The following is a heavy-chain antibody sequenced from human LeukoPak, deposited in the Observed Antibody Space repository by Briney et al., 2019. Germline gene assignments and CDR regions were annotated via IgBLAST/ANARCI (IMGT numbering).Heavy chain of an antibody. V-gene: IGHV3-23*01. CDR3: AKAGQQLRHNWFDP. J-gene: IGHJ5*02. CDR2: ISASGRST. D-gene: IGHD6-13*01. CDR1: GFNFSSFV. Sequence: GGSLRLSCAGSGFNFSSFVMTWVRQAPGKGLEWVSSISASGRSTYYADSVKGRFTISRDNSKNTLYLQMNSLRAEDTAVYYCAKAGQQLRHNWFDPWGQGTLVTVSS.